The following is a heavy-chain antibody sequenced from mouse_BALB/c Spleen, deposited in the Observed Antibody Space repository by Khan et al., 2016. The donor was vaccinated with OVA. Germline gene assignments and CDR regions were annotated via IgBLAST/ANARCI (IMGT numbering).Heavy chain of an antibody. J-gene: IGHJ3*01. CDR3: AGHLAGSFAY. Sequence: EVKLLESGGDLVKPGGSLKLSCAASGFTFSSYSMSWVRQTPDKRLEWVATISSGGDYTYYPDSVKGRFTISRDNAKNTLYLQLSSLKSEDTAMYYCAGHLAGSFAYWGQGTLVTVSA. CDR2: ISSGGDYT. V-gene: IGHV5-6*01. D-gene: IGHD1-1*01. CDR1: GFTFSSYS.